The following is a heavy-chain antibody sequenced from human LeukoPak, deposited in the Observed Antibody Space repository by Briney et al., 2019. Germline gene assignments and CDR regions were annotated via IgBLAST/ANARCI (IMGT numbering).Heavy chain of an antibody. CDR2: ISAYNGNT. CDR1: GYTFTSYG. CDR3: ARARGSGSYYQEPDY. D-gene: IGHD3-10*01. Sequence: GASVKVSCKASGYTFTSYGISWVRQAPGQGLEWMGWISAYNGNTNYAQKLQGRVTMTTDTSTSTAYMELRSLRSDDTAVYYCARARGSGSYYQEPDYWGQGTLVTVSS. V-gene: IGHV1-18*01. J-gene: IGHJ4*02.